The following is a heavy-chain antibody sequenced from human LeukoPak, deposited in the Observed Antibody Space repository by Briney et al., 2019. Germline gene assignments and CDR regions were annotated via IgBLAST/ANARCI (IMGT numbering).Heavy chain of an antibody. CDR2: IKQDGSEK. Sequence: GGSLRLSCAASGFTFSNYWMSWVRQAPGKGLEWVANIKQDGSEKYYVDSVKGRFTISRDNAKNSLYLQMNSLRAEDMALYYCAKDVGGPLADAFDIWGQGTMVTVSS. CDR3: AKDVGGPLADAFDI. V-gene: IGHV3-7*03. D-gene: IGHD2-15*01. J-gene: IGHJ3*02. CDR1: GFTFSNYW.